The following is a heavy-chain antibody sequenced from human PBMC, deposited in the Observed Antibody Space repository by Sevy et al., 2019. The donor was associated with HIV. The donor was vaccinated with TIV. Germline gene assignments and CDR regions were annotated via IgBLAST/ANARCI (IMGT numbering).Heavy chain of an antibody. D-gene: IGHD1-26*01. CDR2: IWYDGNNA. Sequence: GGSLRLSCAVSGFTFSSYGMHWARQAPGEGLEWVAIIWYDGNNAYYADSVKGRFTISRDNSKNTLYLEMNSLRVEDTAVYYCARDLEEWELRYLGYWGRGTLVTVSS. V-gene: IGHV3-33*01. CDR1: GFTFSSYG. CDR3: ARDLEEWELRYLGY. J-gene: IGHJ4*02.